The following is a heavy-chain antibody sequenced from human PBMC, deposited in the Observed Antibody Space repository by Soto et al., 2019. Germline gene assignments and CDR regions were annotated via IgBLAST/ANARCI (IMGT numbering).Heavy chain of an antibody. CDR3: AKKGGGYYYDSSGYYYNY. D-gene: IGHD3-22*01. CDR1: GFTFSSYA. V-gene: IGHV3-23*01. J-gene: IGHJ4*02. Sequence: SLRLSCAASGFTFSSYAMSWVRQAPGKGLEWVSAISGSGGSTYYADSVKGRFTISRDNSKNTLYLQMNSLRAEDTAVYYCAKKGGGYYYDSSGYYYNYWGQGTLVTVSS. CDR2: ISGSGGST.